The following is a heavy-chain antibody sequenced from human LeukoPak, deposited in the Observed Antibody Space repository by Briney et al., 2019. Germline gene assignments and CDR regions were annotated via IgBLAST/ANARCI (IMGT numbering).Heavy chain of an antibody. CDR1: GFTFTTYG. CDR2: IKQDGTEN. V-gene: IGHV3-7*01. Sequence: GGSLRLSCSASGFTFTTYGMNWVRQAPGKGLEWVASIKQDGTENYYVDSVNGRFTISRDNAKNSLYLQLNSLRAEDTAVYYCARDRNTDFWSGYYTNYFDYWGQGTLVTVSS. D-gene: IGHD3-3*01. J-gene: IGHJ4*02. CDR3: ARDRNTDFWSGYYTNYFDY.